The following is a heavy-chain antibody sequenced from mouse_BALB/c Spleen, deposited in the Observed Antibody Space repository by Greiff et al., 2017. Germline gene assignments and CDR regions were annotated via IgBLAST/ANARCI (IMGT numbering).Heavy chain of an antibody. CDR2: FYPGSGSI. CDR3: ARHEEARYGNILYAMDY. D-gene: IGHD2-10*02. V-gene: IGHV1-62-2*01. Sequence: QVQLKQSGAELVKPGASVKLSCKASGYTFTEYIIHWVKQRSGQGLEWIGWFYPGSGSIKYNEKFKDKATLTADKSSSTVYMELSRLTSEDSAVYFCARHEEARYGNILYAMDYWGQGTSVTVSS. J-gene: IGHJ4*01. CDR1: GYTFTEYI.